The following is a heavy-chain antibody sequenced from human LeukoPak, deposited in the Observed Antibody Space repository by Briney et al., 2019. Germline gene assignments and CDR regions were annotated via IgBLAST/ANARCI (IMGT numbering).Heavy chain of an antibody. D-gene: IGHD3-22*01. CDR2: INPNSGGT. Sequence: ASVKVSCKASGYTFTGYYMYRVRQAPGQGLEWMGWINPNSGGTNYAQKFQGRVTMTRDTSISTAYMELSRLRSDDTAVYYCARVYDSSGYYYGGLDYWGQGTLVTVSS. CDR3: ARVYDSSGYYYGGLDY. J-gene: IGHJ4*02. CDR1: GYTFTGYY. V-gene: IGHV1-2*02.